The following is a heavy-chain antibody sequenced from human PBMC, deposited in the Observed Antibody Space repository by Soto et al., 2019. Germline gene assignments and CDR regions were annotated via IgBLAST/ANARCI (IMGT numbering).Heavy chain of an antibody. J-gene: IGHJ5*02. Sequence: GSGPTLVNPTQTLTLTCTFSGFSLSTSGVGVGWIRQPPGKALEWLALIYWDDDKRYSPSLKSRLTITKDTSKNQVVLTMTNMDPVDTATYYCAHSHWIVDTAMLTRFDPWGQGTLVPVSS. D-gene: IGHD5-18*01. V-gene: IGHV2-5*02. CDR3: AHSHWIVDTAMLTRFDP. CDR2: IYWDDDK. CDR1: GFSLSTSGVG.